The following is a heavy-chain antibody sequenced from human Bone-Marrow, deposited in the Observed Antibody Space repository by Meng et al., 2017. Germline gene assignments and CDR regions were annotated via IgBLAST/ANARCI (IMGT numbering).Heavy chain of an antibody. CDR2: IKQDGSEK. CDR1: GFSFSVYS. J-gene: IGHJ4*02. CDR3: ARASWGYFVY. D-gene: IGHD2-15*01. Sequence: GGSLRLSCAGSGFSFSVYSMTWVRQAPGKGLEWVANIKQDGSEKYYVDSVMGRFTISRDNSKNSLYLQMNSLRAEDTAVYYCARASWGYFVYWGQGTLVTVSS. V-gene: IGHV3-7*01.